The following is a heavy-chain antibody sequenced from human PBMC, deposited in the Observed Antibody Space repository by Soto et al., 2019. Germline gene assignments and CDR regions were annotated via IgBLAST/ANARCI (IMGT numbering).Heavy chain of an antibody. CDR2: VYWDDDK. D-gene: IGHD2-21*01. V-gene: IGHV2-5*05. CDR1: GVSNSTSGRG. J-gene: IGHJ4*01. Sequence: SGPTLVHSPQAVTLTSTFSGVSNSTSGRGVGCIRQRPGSAIAWPALVYWDDDKHYGPSLDNRLTILMTTFLDQVVLAMTSMDPVATAAYYCAHMIGGACFDHWGHGTLVTICS. CDR3: AHMIGGACFDH.